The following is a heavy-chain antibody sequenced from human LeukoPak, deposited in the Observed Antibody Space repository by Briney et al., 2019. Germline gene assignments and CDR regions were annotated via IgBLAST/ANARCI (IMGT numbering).Heavy chain of an antibody. D-gene: IGHD2/OR15-2a*01. J-gene: IGHJ6*02. CDR1: GFTFSSYW. CDR2: INSDGSST. Sequence: GRSLRLSCAASGFTFSSYWMHWVRQAPGKGLVWVSRINSDGSSTSYADSVKGRFTISRDNAKNTLYLQMNSLRAEDTAVYYCASLQIGPYYYYGMDVWGQGTTVTVSS. CDR3: ASLQIGPYYYYGMDV. V-gene: IGHV3-74*01.